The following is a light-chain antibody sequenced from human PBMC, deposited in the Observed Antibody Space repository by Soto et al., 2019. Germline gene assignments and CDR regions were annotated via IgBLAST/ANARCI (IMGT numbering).Light chain of an antibody. CDR2: AAS. V-gene: IGKV1D-12*01. Sequence: DIQMTQSPSSVSASVGDRVTITCRASQGISNWLAWYQQKPGEAPKLLIYAASSLQGGVPTRFSGSGSGTDFTLTISSLQPEDFPTSYCQQANSVPRTFGQGTRLEIK. CDR1: QGISNW. CDR3: QQANSVPRT. J-gene: IGKJ5*01.